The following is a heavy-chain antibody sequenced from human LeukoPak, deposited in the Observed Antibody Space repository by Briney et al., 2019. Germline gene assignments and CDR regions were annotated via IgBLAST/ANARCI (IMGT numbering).Heavy chain of an antibody. V-gene: IGHV4-59*01. CDR1: GGSLSGYY. Sequence: PSETLSLTCSFSGGSLSGYYWSWLRQPPGKGLEWIAYRESNGYTEYYPSLMSRVKISLDTSKNQLSLKLTSVTAADTAVYYCARGVYGAYFDVWGQGTLVTVSS. CDR2: RESNGYT. CDR3: ARGVYGAYFDV. J-gene: IGHJ4*02. D-gene: IGHD4-17*01.